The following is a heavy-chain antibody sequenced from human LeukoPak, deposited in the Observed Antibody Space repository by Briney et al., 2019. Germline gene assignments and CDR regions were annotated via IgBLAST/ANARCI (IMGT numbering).Heavy chain of an antibody. CDR3: ALGNYYDSSGYLGGAFDI. J-gene: IGHJ3*02. CDR1: GGSISSDY. Sequence: SDTLSLTCTVSGGSISSDYWSWIRQPPGKGLEWIGYIYYSGSTNYNPSLKSRVTVSVDTSKNQFSLKLSSVTAADTAVYYCALGNYYDSSGYLGGAFDIWGQGTMVTVSS. V-gene: IGHV4-59*07. D-gene: IGHD3-22*01. CDR2: IYYSGST.